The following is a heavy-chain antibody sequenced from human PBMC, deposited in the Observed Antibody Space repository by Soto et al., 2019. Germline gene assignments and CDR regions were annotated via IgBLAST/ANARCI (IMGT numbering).Heavy chain of an antibody. V-gene: IGHV4-4*07. CDR2: IYATGSS. D-gene: IGHD1-1*01. Sequence: SETLSLTCNVSGASLSGDYWSWIRQSPGKGLEWIGRIYATGSSDYKPSLKSRITISVDMSKKQFSLTLRSVTAADTAMYYCVRDGTKNLRDWFDPWGQGILVTVSS. J-gene: IGHJ5*02. CDR1: GASLSGDY. CDR3: VRDGTKNLRDWFDP.